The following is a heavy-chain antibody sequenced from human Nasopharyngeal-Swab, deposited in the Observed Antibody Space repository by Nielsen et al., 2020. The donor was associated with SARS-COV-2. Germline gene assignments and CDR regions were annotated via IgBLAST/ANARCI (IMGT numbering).Heavy chain of an antibody. CDR3: ARVGGRTSPMGS. J-gene: IGHJ4*02. CDR2: IKQDGSEK. CDR1: EFTFRDYW. D-gene: IGHD3-10*01. Sequence: GESLKISCVASEFTFRDYWMSWVRQAPAKGLEWVASIKQDGSEKNYVDSVKGRFTISRDNAKNSLFLQMASLRTEDTAFYYCARVGGRTSPMGSWGQGTLVTVSS. V-gene: IGHV3-7*01.